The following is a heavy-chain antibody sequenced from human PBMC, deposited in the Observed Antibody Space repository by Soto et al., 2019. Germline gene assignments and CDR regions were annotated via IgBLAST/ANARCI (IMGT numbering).Heavy chain of an antibody. CDR3: AKENDYADYFPPVIAY. J-gene: IGHJ4*02. D-gene: IGHD4-17*01. Sequence: EVQLLESGGGLVQPGGSLRLPCPAPGFTFSGNALGWVRQAPGKGLEWVSAIIGRGGSTYYPDTVKGRFTISRDNSKNTLDLQMNSLGAEDTAVYYCAKENDYADYFPPVIAYWGQGTMVTVSA. CDR1: GFTFSGNA. V-gene: IGHV3-23*01. CDR2: IIGRGGST.